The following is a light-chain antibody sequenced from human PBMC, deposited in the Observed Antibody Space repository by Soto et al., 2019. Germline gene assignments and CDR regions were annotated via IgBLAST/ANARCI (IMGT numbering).Light chain of an antibody. CDR2: DAS. J-gene: IGKJ2*01. CDR3: QQYSRFPQT. Sequence: EIVLTQFPGTLSMSPGDRVTLSCRASQSVANSYLAWYQQKPGQAPRLVIFDASRRSTGIPDRFSGSRSGTDFTLTISRLEPEDFAVYYCQQYSRFPQTFGQGTKLDLK. V-gene: IGKV3-20*01. CDR1: QSVANSY.